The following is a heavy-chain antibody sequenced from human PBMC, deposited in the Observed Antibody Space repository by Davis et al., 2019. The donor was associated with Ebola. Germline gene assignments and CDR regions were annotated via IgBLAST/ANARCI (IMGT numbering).Heavy chain of an antibody. J-gene: IGHJ6*02. V-gene: IGHV4-39*01. D-gene: IGHD2-2*01. CDR3: ARGRGADIVLVPAANWYGMDV. CDR2: VYYSGSS. Sequence: MPSETLSLTCTVSGASISTSSFYWAWIRQPPGKGLEWIGTVYYSGSSYYNPSLKSRVTVSIDTSKNQFSLKLNSVTAADTAVYYCARGRGADIVLVPAANWYGMDVWGQGTTVTVSS. CDR1: GASISTSSFY.